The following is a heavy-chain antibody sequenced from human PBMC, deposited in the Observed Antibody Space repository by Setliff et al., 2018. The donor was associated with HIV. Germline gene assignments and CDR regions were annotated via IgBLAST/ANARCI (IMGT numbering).Heavy chain of an antibody. J-gene: IGHJ6*03. CDR1: GDSISSYY. CDR2: IYYSGST. D-gene: IGHD3-10*01. Sequence: SETLSLTCTVSGDSISSYYWSWIRQPPGKGLEWIGYIYYSGSTNYNPSLKSRVTISVDTSKNQFSLKLRSVTAADTAVYYCARVGVDVVRHYYYYMDVWGKGTTVTVSS. V-gene: IGHV4-59*01. CDR3: ARVGVDVVRHYYYYMDV.